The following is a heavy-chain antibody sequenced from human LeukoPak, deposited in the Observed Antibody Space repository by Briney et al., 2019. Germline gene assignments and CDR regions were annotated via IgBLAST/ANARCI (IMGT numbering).Heavy chain of an antibody. Sequence: ASVKVSCKASGYTFTSYDINWVRQATGQGLEWMGWMNPNSGNTGYAQKFQGRVTITRNTSISTAYMELSGLRSEDTAVYYCARGLRVFWSALSNWGQGTLVTVSS. CDR3: ARGLRVFWSALSN. CDR1: GYTFTSYD. D-gene: IGHD3-3*01. CDR2: MNPNSGNT. J-gene: IGHJ4*02. V-gene: IGHV1-8*03.